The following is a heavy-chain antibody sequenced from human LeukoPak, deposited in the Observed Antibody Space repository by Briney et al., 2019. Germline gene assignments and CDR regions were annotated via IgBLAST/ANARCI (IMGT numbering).Heavy chain of an antibody. Sequence: ASVKVSCKASGYTFTSYYMHWVRQAPGQGLEWMGIINPSGGSTSYAQKFQGRVTMTRDTSTSTVYMELSSLRSEDTAVYYCARDLHIVTPENWFDPWGQGTLVTVSS. J-gene: IGHJ5*02. D-gene: IGHD2-21*01. CDR3: ARDLHIVTPENWFDP. CDR1: GYTFTSYY. V-gene: IGHV1-46*01. CDR2: INPSGGST.